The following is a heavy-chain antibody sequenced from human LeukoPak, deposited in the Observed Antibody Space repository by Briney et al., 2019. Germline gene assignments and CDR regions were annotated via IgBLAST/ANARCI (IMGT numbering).Heavy chain of an antibody. CDR2: ISYDGSNK. CDR3: ARDQGRGYYFDY. J-gene: IGHJ4*02. V-gene: IGHV3-30-3*01. Sequence: GGSLRLSCAASGFTFSSYAMHWVRQAPGKGLEWVAVISYDGSNKYYADSVKGRFTISRDNSKNTLYLQMNSLRAEDTAVYYCARDQGRGYYFDYLGQGTLVTVSS. CDR1: GFTFSSYA.